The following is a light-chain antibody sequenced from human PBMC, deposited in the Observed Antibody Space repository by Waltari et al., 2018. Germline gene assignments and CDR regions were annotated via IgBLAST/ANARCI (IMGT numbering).Light chain of an antibody. V-gene: IGKV4-1*01. Sequence: DIVMTQSPDSLAVSLGERATINCKSSQSVVYNSNNKNYLAWYQQKPGQPPKLLIYWASIRESGVPDRFSGSGSGTDFTLTISSLQAEDVAVYYCQQYYSTPLTFGGGTKVEIK. CDR2: WAS. J-gene: IGKJ4*01. CDR3: QQYYSTPLT. CDR1: QSVVYNSNNKNY.